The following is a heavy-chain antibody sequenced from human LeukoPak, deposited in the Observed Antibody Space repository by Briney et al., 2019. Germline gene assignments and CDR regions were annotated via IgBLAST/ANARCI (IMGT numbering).Heavy chain of an antibody. D-gene: IGHD6-19*01. V-gene: IGHV1-8*01. J-gene: IGHJ3*02. CDR3: ARSPHSIAVAGTYAFDI. CDR2: MNPNSGNT. CDR1: GYTFTSYD. Sequence: ASVKVSCKASGYTFTSYDINWVRQATGQGLEWMGWMNPNSGNTGYAQKFQGRVTMTRNTSISTAYMELSSLRSEDTAVYYCARSPHSIAVAGTYAFDIWGQGTMVTVSP.